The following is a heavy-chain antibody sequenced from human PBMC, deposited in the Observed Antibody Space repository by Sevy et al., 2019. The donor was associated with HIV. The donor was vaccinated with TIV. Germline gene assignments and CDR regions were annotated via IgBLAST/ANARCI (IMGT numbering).Heavy chain of an antibody. V-gene: IGHV3-21*01. Sequence: GGALRLSCAASGFVFSSYTMNWVRQSRGKGLEWVSSISSSRRYIFYADSVKGRFTISRDNARNSLYLQMNSRRAEDTAVYYCARDMAYGSGSIVYDYWGQGTLVTVSS. CDR1: GFVFSSYT. CDR3: ARDMAYGSGSIVYDY. CDR2: ISSSRRYI. D-gene: IGHD3-10*01. J-gene: IGHJ4*02.